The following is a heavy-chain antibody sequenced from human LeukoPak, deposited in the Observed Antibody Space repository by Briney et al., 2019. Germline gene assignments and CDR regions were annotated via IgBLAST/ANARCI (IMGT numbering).Heavy chain of an antibody. D-gene: IGHD5-24*01. CDR2: IKGDGSEK. J-gene: IGHJ4*02. V-gene: IGHV3-7*01. CDR1: GFTFSSYW. Sequence: GGSLRLSCEASGFTFSSYWMTWVRQVPGKGLEWVANIKGDGSEKHYVDSVKGRFTISRDNAKNSLYLQMNNLRDEDTAVYHCARDYKYAFDNWGQGTLVTVSS. CDR3: ARDYKYAFDN.